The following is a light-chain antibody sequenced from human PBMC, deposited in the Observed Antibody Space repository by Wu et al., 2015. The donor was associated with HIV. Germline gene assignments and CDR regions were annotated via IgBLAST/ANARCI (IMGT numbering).Light chain of an antibody. CDR2: GAS. J-gene: IGKJ2*02. CDR1: QSISSY. CDR3: QQTYNFPRT. V-gene: IGKV1-39*01. Sequence: DIHMTQSPSSLSASVGDRVTISCRTSQSISSYLNWFQQKPGKAPNLLIYGASSLQSGVPSRFSGSGSGTDFTLTISSLQPEDFATYYCQQTYNFPRTFGQGTKLGIK.